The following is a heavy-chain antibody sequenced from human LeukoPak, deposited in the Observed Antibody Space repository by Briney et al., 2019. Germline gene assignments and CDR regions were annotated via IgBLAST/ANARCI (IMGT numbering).Heavy chain of an antibody. V-gene: IGHV3-23*01. Sequence: GGSLRLSCAASGFTFSSYAMSWVRQAPGKGLEWVSAISGSGGSTYYADSVKGRFTISRDNSKNTLYLQMNSLRAEDTAVYYCAKEGQGEAAGPFYNWFDPWGQGTLVTVSS. D-gene: IGHD6-13*01. CDR1: GFTFSSYA. CDR3: AKEGQGEAAGPFYNWFDP. CDR2: ISGSGGST. J-gene: IGHJ5*02.